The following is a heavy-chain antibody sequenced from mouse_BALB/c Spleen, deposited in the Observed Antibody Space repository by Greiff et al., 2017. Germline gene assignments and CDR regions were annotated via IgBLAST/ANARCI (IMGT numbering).Heavy chain of an antibody. CDR1: GFSLTSYG. V-gene: IGHV2-9*02. CDR3: ARDVDRYNRGWLAY. D-gene: IGHD2-14*01. CDR2: IWAGGST. Sequence: VQLQESGPGLVAPSQSLSITCTVSGFSLTSYGVHWVRQPPGKGLEWLGVIWAGGSTNYNSALMSRLSISKDNSKSKVFLKMNSLQTDDTAMYYFARDVDRYNRGWLAYWGQETLVPVS. J-gene: IGHJ3*01.